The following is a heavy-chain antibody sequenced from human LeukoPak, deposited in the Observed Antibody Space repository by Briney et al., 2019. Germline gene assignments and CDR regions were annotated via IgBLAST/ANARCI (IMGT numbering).Heavy chain of an antibody. CDR3: AGAGYRGNYYYYFDF. CDR2: INHSGST. CDR1: GGSFSGYY. D-gene: IGHD1-26*01. J-gene: IGHJ4*02. Sequence: SETLSLTCAVYGGSFSGYYWSWIRQPPGKGLEWIGEINHSGSTNYNPSLKSRVTISVDTSRNQFSLKLSSVTAADTAVYYCAGAGYRGNYYYYFDFWGQGTLVTVSS. V-gene: IGHV4-34*01.